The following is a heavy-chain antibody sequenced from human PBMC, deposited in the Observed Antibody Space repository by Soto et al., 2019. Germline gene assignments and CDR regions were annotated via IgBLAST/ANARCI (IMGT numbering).Heavy chain of an antibody. J-gene: IGHJ5*02. CDR3: ARAQFYSGSGNYNNLMFDA. Sequence: PSETLSLTCAVSGGSIGGVGYSWSWIRQPPGGGLEWIGYMYHSGTFLRSPSLKTRLTMSLDMSKNQFSLTLNSMTAADTAVYYCARAQFYSGSGNYNNLMFDAWGQGIQVTVSS. CDR2: MYHSGTF. V-gene: IGHV4-30-2*01. CDR1: GGSIGGVGYS. D-gene: IGHD3-10*01.